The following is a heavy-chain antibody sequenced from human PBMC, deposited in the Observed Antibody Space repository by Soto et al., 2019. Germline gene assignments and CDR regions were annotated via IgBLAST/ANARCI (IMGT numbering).Heavy chain of an antibody. CDR1: GFTFSSHE. Sequence: EVQLVESGGGLVQPGGSLRLSCAASGFTFSSHEMNWVRQAPGKGLEWVSYIDYSGSRTDYADSVKGLFTISRDNAKNSLYLQMYSLRAEDTAIYYCVRDRTLLVPTSIDYWGHGTLVTVSS. CDR3: VRDRTLLVPTSIDY. V-gene: IGHV3-48*03. CDR2: IDYSGSRT. D-gene: IGHD3-3*01. J-gene: IGHJ4*01.